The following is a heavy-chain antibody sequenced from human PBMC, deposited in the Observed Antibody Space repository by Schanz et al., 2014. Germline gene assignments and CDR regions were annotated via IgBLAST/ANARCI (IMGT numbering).Heavy chain of an antibody. V-gene: IGHV1-69*09. CDR3: ARAPVTVGPYHYYMDV. CDR1: GGTFSSST. CDR2: IIPILDKT. Sequence: QVQLVQSGAEVKKPGVSVKVSCKASGGTFSSSTLTWVRQAPGQGLEWMGRIIPILDKTNYAQKFQGRVTMTADKSTSTVYMEVSGLRSEDTAVYYCARAPVTVGPYHYYMDVWGKGTTVTVSS. D-gene: IGHD4-17*01. J-gene: IGHJ6*03.